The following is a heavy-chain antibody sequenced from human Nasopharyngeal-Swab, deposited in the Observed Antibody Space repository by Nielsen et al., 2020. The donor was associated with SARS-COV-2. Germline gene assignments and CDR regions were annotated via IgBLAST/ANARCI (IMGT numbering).Heavy chain of an antibody. CDR1: GFTFSSYS. V-gene: IGHV3-21*01. J-gene: IGHJ1*01. CDR2: ISSSSSYI. CDR3: AGTYYDFWSGYLEEYFQH. Sequence: GGSLRLSCAASGFTFSSYSMNWVRQAPGKGLEWVSSISSSSSYIYYADSVKGRFTISRDNAKNSLYLQMNSLRAEDTAVYYCAGTYYDFWSGYLEEYFQHWGQGTLVTVSS. D-gene: IGHD3-3*01.